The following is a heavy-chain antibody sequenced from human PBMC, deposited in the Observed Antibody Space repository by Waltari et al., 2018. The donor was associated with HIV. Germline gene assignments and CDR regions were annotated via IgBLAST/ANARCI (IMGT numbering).Heavy chain of an antibody. CDR3: ASAVGGKDLDV. CDR1: GLPFRRYA. J-gene: IGHJ6*02. CDR2: FRVSGDP. V-gene: IGHV3-23*01. Sequence: EVQVLESGGGLVQPGGSLRISCAAPGLPFRRYAMGWVRQGPGKGLEWVSGFRVSGDPYYADSVKGRFTISRDNSKNTVYQEMNRLRVEDTAVYYCASAVGGKDLDVWGQGTTVIVSS. D-gene: IGHD2-15*01.